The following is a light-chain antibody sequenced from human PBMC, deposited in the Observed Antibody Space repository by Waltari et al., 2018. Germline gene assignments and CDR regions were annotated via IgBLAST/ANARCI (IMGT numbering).Light chain of an antibody. CDR3: QSYDSSLSVVV. V-gene: IGLV1-40*01. CDR1: SSNIGAGYD. J-gene: IGLJ2*01. Sequence: QSVLTQPPSVSGAPGQRVTISCTGSSSNIGAGYDVHWYQQLPGTAPKLRIYCNSNRPSGVPDRFSGSKSGTSASLAITGLQAEDEADYYCQSYDSSLSVVVFGGGTKLTVL. CDR2: CNS.